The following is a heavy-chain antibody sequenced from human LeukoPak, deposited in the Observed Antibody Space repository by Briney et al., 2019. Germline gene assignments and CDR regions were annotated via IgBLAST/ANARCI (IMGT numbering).Heavy chain of an antibody. CDR1: GFTFSNYA. CDR3: AKGRGTTVTSAANY. J-gene: IGHJ4*02. Sequence: GGSLRLSCAASGFTFSNYAMSWVRQAPGKGLEWVSSISGSNDNTYYADSVKDRFTISRDNSKNTLSLQMNSLKAEDTAVYYCAKGRGTTVTSAANYWGQGTLVTVSS. V-gene: IGHV3-23*01. D-gene: IGHD4-17*01. CDR2: ISGSNDNT.